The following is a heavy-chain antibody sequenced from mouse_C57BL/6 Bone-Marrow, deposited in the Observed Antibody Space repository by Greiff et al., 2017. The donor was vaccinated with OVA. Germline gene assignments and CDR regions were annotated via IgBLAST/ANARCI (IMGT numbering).Heavy chain of an antibody. CDR3: AIREDYYSNSFDY. D-gene: IGHD2-12*01. CDR1: GYTFTSYW. J-gene: IGHJ2*01. CDR2: IHPNSGST. Sequence: VQLQQPGAELVKPGASVKLSCKASGYTFTSYWMHWVKQRPGQGLEWIGMIHPNSGSTNYNEKFKSKATLTVDKSSSTAYMQLSSLTSEDSAVYYCAIREDYYSNSFDYWGQGTTLTVSS. V-gene: IGHV1-64*01.